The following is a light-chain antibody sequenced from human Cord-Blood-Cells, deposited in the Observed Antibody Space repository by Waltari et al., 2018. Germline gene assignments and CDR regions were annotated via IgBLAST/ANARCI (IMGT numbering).Light chain of an antibody. Sequence: SALTQPASVSGSPGQSITISCTGTSSDACGYNYVPWYQQHPGKAPNLMIYDVSYRPSGVSNRFSGSKSGNTASLTISGLQAEDEADYYCSSYTSSSHVVFGGGTKLTVL. CDR3: SSYTSSSHVV. V-gene: IGLV2-14*01. CDR1: SSDACGYNY. CDR2: DVS. J-gene: IGLJ2*01.